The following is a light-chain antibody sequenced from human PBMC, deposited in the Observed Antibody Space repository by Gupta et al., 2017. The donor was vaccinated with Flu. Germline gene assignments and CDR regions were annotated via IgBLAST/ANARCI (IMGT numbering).Light chain of an antibody. CDR3: QSYDSSLSGGV. CDR2: GNS. J-gene: IGLJ3*02. Sequence: QSVLPQPPSVSGAPGQSVTISCTGSSSNIGAGYDVHWYQQLPGTAPKLPIYGNSNRPSGVPDRFSGSKSGTSASLAITGLQAEDEADYYCQSYDSSLSGGVFGGGTKLTVL. CDR1: SSNIGAGYD. V-gene: IGLV1-40*01.